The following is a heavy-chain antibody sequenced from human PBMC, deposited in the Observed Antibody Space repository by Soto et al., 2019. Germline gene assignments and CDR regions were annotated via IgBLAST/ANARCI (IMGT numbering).Heavy chain of an antibody. CDR1: GFSLSKARMG. J-gene: IGHJ4*02. V-gene: IGHV2-26*01. D-gene: IGHD1-26*01. Sequence: QVTLKESGPVLVKPTETLTLTCSVSGFSLSKARMGVSWIRQPPGKALEWLAHIFWNDERSYNTSLKSRLTIPRDTSKCRGVLPMTNVDPVDTGTYFCARALREGLPIYYFDSWGPGTLVTVSS. CDR3: ARALREGLPIYYFDS. CDR2: IFWNDER.